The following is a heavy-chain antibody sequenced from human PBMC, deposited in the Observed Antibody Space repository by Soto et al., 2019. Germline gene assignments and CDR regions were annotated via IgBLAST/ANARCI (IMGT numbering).Heavy chain of an antibody. CDR1: GDSVSSDTGA. D-gene: IGHD3-10*01. J-gene: IGHJ6*02. CDR2: THYRSKWSF. CDR3: ARVIWFRGMDV. Sequence: SRTLSLPCVISGDSVSSDTGAWNWIRQSPSRGLEWLGRTHYRSKWSFDYAISVKSRITIDPDTSKNQFSLHLDSLTPDDTAVSYSARVIWFRGMDVWGQGTPVTVSS. V-gene: IGHV6-1*01.